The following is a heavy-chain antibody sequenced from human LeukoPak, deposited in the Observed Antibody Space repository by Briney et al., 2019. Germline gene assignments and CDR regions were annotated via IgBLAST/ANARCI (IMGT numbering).Heavy chain of an antibody. Sequence: QTGGSLRLSCAASGFTFSSYAMSWVRQAPGKGLEWVSAISGSGGSTYYADSVKGRFTISRDNSKNTLDLQMNSLRAEDTAVYYCAKDRWGHYDSSGIDYWGQGTLVTVSS. D-gene: IGHD3-22*01. CDR3: AKDRWGHYDSSGIDY. J-gene: IGHJ4*02. CDR2: ISGSGGST. CDR1: GFTFSSYA. V-gene: IGHV3-23*01.